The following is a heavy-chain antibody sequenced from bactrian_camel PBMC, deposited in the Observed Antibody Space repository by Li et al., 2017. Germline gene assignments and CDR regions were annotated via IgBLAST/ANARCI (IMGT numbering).Heavy chain of an antibody. Sequence: HVQLVESGGGSVQAGGTLRLSCVASKSTVRISRMAWFRQAPGKEREGVAIIEDAGVTRYADAVKGRFTISKGNAKNTLYLRLNSLKIEDTAMYYCTYANSRGQGTQVTVS. CDR1: KSTVRISR. CDR3: TYANS. J-gene: IGHJ4*01. CDR2: IEDAGVT. V-gene: IGHV3S55*01. D-gene: IGHD2*01.